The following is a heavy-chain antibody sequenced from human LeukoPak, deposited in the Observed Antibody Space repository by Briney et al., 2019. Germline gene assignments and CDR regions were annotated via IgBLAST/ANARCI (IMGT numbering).Heavy chain of an antibody. J-gene: IGHJ4*02. CDR1: GFTFSSYW. Sequence: QSGGSLRLSCAASGFTFSSYWMSWVRQAPGKGLEWVANIKQDGSEKYYVDSVKGRFTISRDNAKNSLYLQMNSLRAEDTAVYYCARDSVCSGGSCYPRPEDYWGQGTLVTVSS. CDR3: ARDSVCSGGSCYPRPEDY. CDR2: IKQDGSEK. V-gene: IGHV3-7*01. D-gene: IGHD2-15*01.